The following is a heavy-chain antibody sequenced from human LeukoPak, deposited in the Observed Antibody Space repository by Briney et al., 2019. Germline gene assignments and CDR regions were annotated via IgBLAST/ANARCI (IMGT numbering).Heavy chain of an antibody. D-gene: IGHD5-24*01. CDR3: ARGRDGYNLDALQAFDI. Sequence: ASVKVSCKASGGTFSSYAICWVRQAPGQGLEWMGGIIPIFGTANYAQKFQGRVTITADESTSTAYMELSSLRSEDTAVYYCARGRDGYNLDALQAFDIWGQGTMVTVSS. CDR1: GGTFSSYA. V-gene: IGHV1-69*13. J-gene: IGHJ3*02. CDR2: IIPIFGTA.